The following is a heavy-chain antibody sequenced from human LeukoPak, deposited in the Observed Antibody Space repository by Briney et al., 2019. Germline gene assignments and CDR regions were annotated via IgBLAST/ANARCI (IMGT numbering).Heavy chain of an antibody. J-gene: IGHJ5*02. CDR1: GGSISSYY. D-gene: IGHD3-22*01. Sequence: SETLSLTCTVSGGSISSYYWSWIRQPPGKGLEWIGYIYYSGSTNYNPSLKCRVTISVDTSKNQFSLKLSSVTAADTAVYYCAQFYYDSSGYYGWFDPWGQGTLVTVSS. V-gene: IGHV4-59*01. CDR3: AQFYYDSSGYYGWFDP. CDR2: IYYSGST.